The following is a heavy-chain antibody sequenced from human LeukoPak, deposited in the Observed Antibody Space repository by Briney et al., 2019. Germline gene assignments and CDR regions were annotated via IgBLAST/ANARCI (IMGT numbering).Heavy chain of an antibody. CDR3: ARGYCSGGSCYPRT. Sequence: GGSLRLSCAASGFTFSSYSMNWVRQAPGKGLEWVSSVSSSSSYIYYADSVKGRFTISRDNAKNSLYLQMNSLRAEDTAVYYCARGYCSGGSCYPRTWGQGTLVTVSS. CDR1: GFTFSSYS. J-gene: IGHJ5*02. V-gene: IGHV3-21*01. CDR2: VSSSSSYI. D-gene: IGHD2-15*01.